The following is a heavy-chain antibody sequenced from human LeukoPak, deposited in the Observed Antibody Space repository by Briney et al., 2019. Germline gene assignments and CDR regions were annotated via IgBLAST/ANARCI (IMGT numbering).Heavy chain of an antibody. J-gene: IGHJ4*02. CDR1: GFTFSSYG. V-gene: IGHV3-33*01. D-gene: IGHD1-26*01. CDR2: IWFDGSNK. CDR3: ARDRGWGKGDSEWELPNHFDY. Sequence: GGSLRLSCAASGFTFSSYGMHWVRQAPGKGLEWVAVIWFDGSNKFYRDSVRGRFTISRDDSKNTLYLQMHSLRVEDTAVYYCARDRGWGKGDSEWELPNHFDYWGQGTLVTVSS.